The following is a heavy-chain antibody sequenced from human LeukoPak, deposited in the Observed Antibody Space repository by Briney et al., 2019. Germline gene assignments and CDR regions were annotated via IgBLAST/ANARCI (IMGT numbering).Heavy chain of an antibody. CDR1: GYTFTSYD. D-gene: IGHD7-27*01. V-gene: IGHV1-8*01. J-gene: IGHJ6*02. CDR2: MNPNSGNT. Sequence: ASVKVSCKASGYTFTSYDINWVRQATGQGLEWMGWMNPNSGNTGYAQKFQGSVTMTRNTSISTAYMELSSLRSEDTAVYYCARVSGWGLENYGMDVWGQGTTVTVSS. CDR3: ARVSGWGLENYGMDV.